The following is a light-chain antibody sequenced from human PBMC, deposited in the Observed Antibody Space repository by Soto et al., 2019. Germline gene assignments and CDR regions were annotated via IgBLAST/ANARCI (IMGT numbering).Light chain of an antibody. CDR3: QQRSNWPYT. CDR1: QSVSSY. CDR2: DAS. Sequence: EIVLTQSPATLSLSPGERATLSCSASQSVSSYLAWYQQKPGQAPRVVIYDASNRATGIPARFSGSGSGTDFTLTISSLEPADLAVYYCQQRSNWPYTFGQGTKVEIK. J-gene: IGKJ2*01. V-gene: IGKV3-11*01.